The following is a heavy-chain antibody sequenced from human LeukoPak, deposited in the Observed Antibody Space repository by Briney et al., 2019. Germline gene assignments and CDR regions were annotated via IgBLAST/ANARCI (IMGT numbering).Heavy chain of an antibody. Sequence: SETLSLTCTVSGGSISSYYWSWIRQPPGKGLEWIGYIYYSGSTNYNPSLKSRVTISVDTSKNQFSLKLSSVTAADTAVYYCARRIAAAATYSWFDPWGQGTLVTVSS. CDR3: ARRIAAAATYSWFDP. CDR2: IYYSGST. V-gene: IGHV4-59*01. J-gene: IGHJ5*02. D-gene: IGHD6-13*01. CDR1: GGSISSYY.